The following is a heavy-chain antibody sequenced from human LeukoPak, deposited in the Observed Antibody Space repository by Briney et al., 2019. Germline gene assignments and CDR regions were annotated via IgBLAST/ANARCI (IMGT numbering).Heavy chain of an antibody. CDR2: IYYSGST. J-gene: IGHJ4*02. CDR3: ARPQRYSNYALDY. CDR1: GGSLSGSSYY. D-gene: IGHD4-11*01. Sequence: SETLSLTCTVSGGSLSGSSYYWGWIRQPPGKGLEWIGSIYYSGSTYYKPSLKSRVTRSVDTSKNQFSLKLSSVTAADTAVYYCARPQRYSNYALDYWGQGTLVTVSS. V-gene: IGHV4-39*01.